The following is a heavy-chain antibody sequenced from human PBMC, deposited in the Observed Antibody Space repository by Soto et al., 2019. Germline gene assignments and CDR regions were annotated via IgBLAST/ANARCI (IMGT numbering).Heavy chain of an antibody. J-gene: IGHJ6*02. CDR3: ARSEMATFGYYRMDF. CDR1: GGTFSSYA. D-gene: IGHD5-12*01. Sequence: QVQLVQPGAEVKKPGPSVKVSCKASGGTFSSYAISWVRQAPGRGLEWMGGIIPICGTANYAQKFQGRVTITADESTSTDYKELSSLRADDTVVYYCARSEMATFGYYRMDFWGQGTTVTVSS. CDR2: IIPICGTA. V-gene: IGHV1-69*01.